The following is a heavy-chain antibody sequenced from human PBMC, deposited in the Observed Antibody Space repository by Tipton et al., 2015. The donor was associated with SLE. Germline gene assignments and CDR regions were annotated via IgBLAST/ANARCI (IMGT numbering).Heavy chain of an antibody. CDR3: ARGSGYYDSSGYYYNWFDP. CDR2: IYYSGST. Sequence: LRLSCTVSGGSISSYYWSWIRQPPGKGLEWIGYIYYSGSTNYNPSLKSRVTISVDTSKNQFSLKLSSVTAADTAVYYCARGSGYYDSSGYYYNWFDPWGQGTLVTVSS. D-gene: IGHD3-22*01. J-gene: IGHJ5*02. CDR1: GGSISSYY. V-gene: IGHV4-59*12.